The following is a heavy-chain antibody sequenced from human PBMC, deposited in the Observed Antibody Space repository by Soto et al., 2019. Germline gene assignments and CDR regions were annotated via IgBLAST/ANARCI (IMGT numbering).Heavy chain of an antibody. Sequence: ASVKVSCKASGYTFTNYYLHWVRQAPGQGLEWVGMINPSARSASYAQKLRGRLTMDRDTSTTTVYMELSRLTFEDTAVYFCARDNSAANGVLDHWGEGTLVTVSS. D-gene: IGHD1-1*01. CDR3: ARDNSAANGVLDH. CDR1: GYTFTNYY. V-gene: IGHV1-46*04. J-gene: IGHJ4*02. CDR2: INPSARSA.